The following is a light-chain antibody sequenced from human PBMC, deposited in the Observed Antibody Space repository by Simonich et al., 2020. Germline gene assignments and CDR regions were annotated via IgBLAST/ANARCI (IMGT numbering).Light chain of an antibody. J-gene: IGKJ2*01. CDR2: CAS. CDR3: QQYYSTPYT. V-gene: IGKV4-1*01. Sequence: DIVMTQSPDSLAVSLGERATINCKFSQSVLYSSNNKNYLAWYQQKPGQPPKLLIYCASTRESGVTDQFSGSGSGTDVTLTISSLQAEDVAVYYCQQYYSTPYTFGQGTKLEIK. CDR1: QSVLYSSNNKNY.